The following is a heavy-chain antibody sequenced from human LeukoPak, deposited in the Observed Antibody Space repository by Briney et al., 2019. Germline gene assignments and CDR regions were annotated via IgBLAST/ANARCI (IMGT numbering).Heavy chain of an antibody. CDR2: MNPNSGNT. V-gene: IGHV1-8*01. Sequence: ASVKVSCKASGYTFTSYDINWLRQATGQGLEWMGWMNPNSGNTGYAQKFQGRVTMTRNTSISTAYMELSSLRSEDTAVYYCARGVRYHSSGYPYYFDYWGQGTLVTVSS. D-gene: IGHD3-22*01. J-gene: IGHJ4*02. CDR3: ARGVRYHSSGYPYYFDY. CDR1: GYTFTSYD.